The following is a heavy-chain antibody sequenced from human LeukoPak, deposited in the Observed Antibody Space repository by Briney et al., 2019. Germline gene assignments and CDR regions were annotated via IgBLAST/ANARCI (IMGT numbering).Heavy chain of an antibody. CDR2: ISYDGSNK. CDR1: GFTFSSYW. CDR3: ARDLHYDFWSGYYPTFDY. J-gene: IGHJ4*02. Sequence: GGSLRLSCAASGFTFSSYWMSWVRQAPGKGLECVAVISYDGSNKYYADSVKGRFTISRDNSKNTLYLQMNSLRAEDTAVYYCARDLHYDFWSGYYPTFDYWGQGTLVTASS. V-gene: IGHV3-30*03. D-gene: IGHD3-3*01.